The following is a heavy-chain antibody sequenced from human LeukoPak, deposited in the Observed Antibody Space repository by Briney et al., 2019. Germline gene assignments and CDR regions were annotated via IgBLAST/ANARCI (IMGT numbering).Heavy chain of an antibody. V-gene: IGHV3-7*01. CDR1: GFTFSSYW. CDR2: IKPDGSEK. Sequence: PGGSLRLSCAASGFTFSSYWMSWVRQAPGKGLEWVAKIKPDGSEKYYVDSVKGRFTISRDNAENSLYLQMDSLRAEDTAVYYCAKDYKSAHSSSWSSQLFGPWGQGTLVTVSS. D-gene: IGHD6-13*01. CDR3: AKDYKSAHSSSWSSQLFGP. J-gene: IGHJ5*02.